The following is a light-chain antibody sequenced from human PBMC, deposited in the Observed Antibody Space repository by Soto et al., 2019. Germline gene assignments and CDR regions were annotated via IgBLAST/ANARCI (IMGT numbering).Light chain of an antibody. Sequence: QTVVTQPPSVSAAPGQKVTISCSGSSSNIGTYYVSWYQHVPGTAPKLLIYDNNERPSGIPDRFSGSKSGTSATLGITGLQTEDEADYHCGTWDSSLSAVVFGGGTQLT. V-gene: IGLV1-51*01. J-gene: IGLJ2*01. CDR1: SSNIGTYY. CDR2: DNN. CDR3: GTWDSSLSAVV.